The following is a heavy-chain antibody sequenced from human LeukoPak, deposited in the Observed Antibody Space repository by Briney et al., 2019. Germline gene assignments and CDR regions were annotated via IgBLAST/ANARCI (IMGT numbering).Heavy chain of an antibody. Sequence: GGSLRLSCAASGFTFSSYCMHWVRQAPGKGLVWVSRIKSDGSSTSHSDSVKGRFTISRDNARNTVYLQMNSLRAEDTAVYYCARDYYESSGYYYDATALSDWGQGTLVTVSS. CDR2: IKSDGSST. D-gene: IGHD3-22*01. CDR3: ARDYYESSGYYYDATALSD. V-gene: IGHV3-74*01. J-gene: IGHJ4*02. CDR1: GFTFSSYC.